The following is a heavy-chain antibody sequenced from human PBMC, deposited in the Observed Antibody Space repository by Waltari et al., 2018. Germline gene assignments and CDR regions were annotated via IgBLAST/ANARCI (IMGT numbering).Heavy chain of an antibody. J-gene: IGHJ4*02. CDR2: IYHSGST. CDR1: GYSISSGYY. D-gene: IGHD6-13*01. Sequence: QVQLQESGPGLVKPSETLSLTCAVSGYSISSGYYWGWIRQPPGKGLEWIGSIYHSGSTYYNPSLKSRVTISVDTSKNQFSLKLSSVTAADTAVYYCARRAAAGNDYWCQGTLVTVSS. CDR3: ARRAAAGNDY. V-gene: IGHV4-38-2*01.